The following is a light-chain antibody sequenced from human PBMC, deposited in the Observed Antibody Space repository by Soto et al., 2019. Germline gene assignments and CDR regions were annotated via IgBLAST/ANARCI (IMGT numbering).Light chain of an antibody. CDR1: QSVGSN. J-gene: IGKJ1*01. V-gene: IGKV3-15*01. CDR3: QQYNNGPTWT. CDR2: GAS. Sequence: EIVMTLSPATLSVSPGERVTLSCRARQSVGSNLAWYQQKPGQAPRLLIYGASTRATGIPARFSGSGSETEFTLTISSLQAEDSAVYFCQQYNNGPTWTFGQGAKVDIK.